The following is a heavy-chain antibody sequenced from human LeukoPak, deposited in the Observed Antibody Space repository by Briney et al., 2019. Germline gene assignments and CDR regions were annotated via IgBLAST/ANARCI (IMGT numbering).Heavy chain of an antibody. V-gene: IGHV4-38-2*01. CDR1: GYSISSGYY. CDR2: IYDSGST. J-gene: IGHJ4*02. CDR3: ARSNYGYPDY. Sequence: SETLSLTCAVSGYSISSGYYWGWIRQPPGEGLEGIGSIYDSGSTYYNPSLKSRVTISVDTSKNQFSLKLSSVTAADTAVYYCARSNYGYPDYWGQGTLVTVSS. D-gene: IGHD5-18*01.